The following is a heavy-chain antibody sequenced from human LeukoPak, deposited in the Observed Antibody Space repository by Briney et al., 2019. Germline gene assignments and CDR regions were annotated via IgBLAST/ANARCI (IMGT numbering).Heavy chain of an antibody. CDR3: ATKGIAVAGLNY. CDR2: IYYSGST. Sequence: SETLSLTCTVSGGSISSYYWSWIRQPPGKGLEWIGYIYYSGSTNYNPSLKSRVTISVDTSKNQFSLKLSSVTAADTAVYYCATKGIAVAGLNYWGQGTLVTVSS. J-gene: IGHJ4*02. D-gene: IGHD6-19*01. CDR1: GGSISSYY. V-gene: IGHV4-59*01.